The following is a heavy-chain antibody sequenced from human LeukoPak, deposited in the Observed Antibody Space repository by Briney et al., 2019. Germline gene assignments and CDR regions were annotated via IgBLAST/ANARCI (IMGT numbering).Heavy chain of an antibody. D-gene: IGHD3-22*01. Sequence: SETLSLTCTVSGGSISSSSYYWGWIRQPPGKGLEWIGSIYYSGSTYYNPSLKSRVTISVDTSKNQFSLKLSSVTAADTAVYYCARGLGDSSGNPLDIWGQGTMVTVSS. CDR1: GGSISSSSYY. CDR3: ARGLGDSSGNPLDI. V-gene: IGHV4-39*01. J-gene: IGHJ3*02. CDR2: IYYSGST.